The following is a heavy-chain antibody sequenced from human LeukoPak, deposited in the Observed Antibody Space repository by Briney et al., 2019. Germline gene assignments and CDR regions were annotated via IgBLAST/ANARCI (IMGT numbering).Heavy chain of an antibody. J-gene: IGHJ6*03. Sequence: PSETLSLTCTVSGGPISSYYWSWIRQPAGKGLEWIGRIYTSGSTNYNPSLKSRVTMSVDTSKNQFSLKLSSVTAADTAVYYCASSTGTTVFSMGVRNYYYYMDVWGKGTTVTVSS. CDR1: GGPISSYY. CDR2: IYTSGST. D-gene: IGHD4-11*01. CDR3: ASSTGTTVFSMGVRNYYYYMDV. V-gene: IGHV4-4*07.